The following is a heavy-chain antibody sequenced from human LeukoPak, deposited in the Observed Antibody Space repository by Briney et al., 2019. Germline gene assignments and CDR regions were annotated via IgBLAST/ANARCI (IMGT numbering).Heavy chain of an antibody. CDR1: GFTLSNSW. D-gene: IGHD3-22*01. J-gene: IGHJ5*02. CDR3: ARDLHYYDSSGYYWFDP. Sequence: GGSLRLSCAASGFTLSNSWMHWVRQAPGKGLVWVSRINSDGSSTSYADSVKGRFTISRDNAKNTLYLQMNSLRAEDTAVYYCARDLHYYDSSGYYWFDPWGQGTLVTVSS. V-gene: IGHV3-74*01. CDR2: INSDGSST.